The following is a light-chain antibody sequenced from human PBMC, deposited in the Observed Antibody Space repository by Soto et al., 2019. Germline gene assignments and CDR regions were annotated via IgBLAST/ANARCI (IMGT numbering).Light chain of an antibody. V-gene: IGKV1-13*02. CDR1: QGVSSA. CDR2: DGS. Sequence: AIQLTQSPSSLSASVGDRVTITCRASQGVSSALAWYQQKPGKPPKVLIYDGSSLQSGVPLRFRGSGSGTEFTLTITGLQPEDFGTYYFQHFQSDPFTYGKRKRLEIK. J-gene: IGKJ5*01. CDR3: QHFQSDPFT.